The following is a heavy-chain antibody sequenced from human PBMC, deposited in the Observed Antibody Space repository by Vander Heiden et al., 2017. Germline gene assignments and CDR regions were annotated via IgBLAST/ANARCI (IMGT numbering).Heavy chain of an antibody. V-gene: IGHV4-34*01. D-gene: IGHD2-2*01. CDR2: IDHSGST. Sequence: TWIRQPPGRGLEWIGEIDHSGSTNYNPSLKSRVTISVDTSKNQFSLKINSVTAADTAVYYCARGLNCSSTSCYWGGSRQEHAFDIWGQGTMVTVYS. J-gene: IGHJ3*02. CDR3: ARGLNCSSTSCYWGGSRQEHAFDI.